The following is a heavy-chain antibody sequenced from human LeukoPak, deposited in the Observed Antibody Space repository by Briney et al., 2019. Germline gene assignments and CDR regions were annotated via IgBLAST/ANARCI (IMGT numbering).Heavy chain of an antibody. Sequence: ASVKVSCKTSGYSFILYGISWVRQAPGQGPEWMGWISTSTGDTKYTQKFQGRVTLTTDTSTSTAYMELSSLRSDDTAVYYCARERGYSSGWYRGNWFDPWGQGTLVTVSS. V-gene: IGHV1-18*01. D-gene: IGHD6-19*01. J-gene: IGHJ5*02. CDR1: GYSFILYG. CDR2: ISTSTGDT. CDR3: ARERGYSSGWYRGNWFDP.